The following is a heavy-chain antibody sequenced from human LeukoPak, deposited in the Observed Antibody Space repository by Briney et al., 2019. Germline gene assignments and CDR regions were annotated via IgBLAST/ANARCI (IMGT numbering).Heavy chain of an antibody. Sequence: SETLSLTCAVYGGSFSGYYWSWIRQPPGKGLEWIGEINHSGSTNYNPSLKSRVTISVDTSKNQFSLKLSSVTAADTAVYYCARGKPRKDFDYWGQGTLVTVPS. CDR3: ARGKPRKDFDY. CDR2: INHSGST. J-gene: IGHJ4*02. CDR1: GGSFSGYY. V-gene: IGHV4-34*01.